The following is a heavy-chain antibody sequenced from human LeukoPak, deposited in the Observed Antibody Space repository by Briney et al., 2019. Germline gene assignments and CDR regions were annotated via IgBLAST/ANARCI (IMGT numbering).Heavy chain of an antibody. D-gene: IGHD1-26*01. J-gene: IGHJ4*01. CDR2: IYYSGNT. CDR3: AREDSGTSIDY. Sequence: SETVTLPCTVSGGSITSYYYTWIRQPPGKGLEWIGYIYYSGNTNCNPSLRSRVTMSLDMSKNQFSLRLTSVTAADTAVYYCAREDSGTSIDYWGQGTLVRVSS. CDR1: GGSITSYY. V-gene: IGHV4-59*01.